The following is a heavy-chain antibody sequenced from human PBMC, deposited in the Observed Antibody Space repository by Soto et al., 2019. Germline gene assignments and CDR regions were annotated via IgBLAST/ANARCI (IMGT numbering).Heavy chain of an antibody. Sequence: QVQLVESGGGVVQPGRSLRLSCAASGFTFSSYGMHCVRQAPGKGLEWVAVIWYDGSNKYYADSVKGRFTISRDNSKNTLYLQMNSLRAEYTAVYYCARDKSKTYYDFWSGQPPGYWGQGTLVTVSS. CDR3: ARDKSKTYYDFWSGQPPGY. CDR2: IWYDGSNK. J-gene: IGHJ4*02. CDR1: GFTFSSYG. D-gene: IGHD3-3*01. V-gene: IGHV3-33*01.